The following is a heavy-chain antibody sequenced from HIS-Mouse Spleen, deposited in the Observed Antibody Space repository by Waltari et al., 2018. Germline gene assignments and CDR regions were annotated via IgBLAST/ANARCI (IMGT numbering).Heavy chain of an antibody. CDR3: AREIPYSSSWYDWYFDL. CDR1: GGSISSSSYY. D-gene: IGHD6-13*01. J-gene: IGHJ2*01. Sequence: QLQLQESGPGLVKPSETLSLTCTVSGGSISSSSYYWGWIRQPPVKGVEWSGSIDYGGGTYNNPSLKSRVTISVDTSKNQFSLKLSYVTAADTAVYYCAREIPYSSSWYDWYFDLWGRGTLVTVSS. V-gene: IGHV4-39*07. CDR2: IDYGGGT.